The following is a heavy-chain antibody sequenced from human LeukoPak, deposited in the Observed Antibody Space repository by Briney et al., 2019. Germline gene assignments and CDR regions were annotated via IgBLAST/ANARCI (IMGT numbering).Heavy chain of an antibody. V-gene: IGHV1-24*01. Sequence: ASVKVSCKVSGYTLTELSMHWVRQAPGKGLEWMGGFDPEDGETIYAQKFQGRVTVTEDTSTDTAYMELSSLRSEDTAVYYCAGMVRGRNWFDPWGQGTLVTVSS. CDR1: GYTLTELS. CDR2: FDPEDGET. J-gene: IGHJ5*02. CDR3: AGMVRGRNWFDP. D-gene: IGHD3-10*01.